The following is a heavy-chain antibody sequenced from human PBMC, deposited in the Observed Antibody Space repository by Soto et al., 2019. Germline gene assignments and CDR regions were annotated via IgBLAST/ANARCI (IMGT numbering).Heavy chain of an antibody. Sequence: QITLKESGPTLVKPTQTLTLTCTYSGFSLRTSGVGVGWIRQPPGKALEWLALIYSDDDKRYSPSLKSRLSITKDTSKNHVVLIMTIMDPVDTATYYCAHFISSSWKQGGWFDPWGQGTLVTVSS. J-gene: IGHJ5*02. D-gene: IGHD6-13*01. CDR3: AHFISSSWKQGGWFDP. CDR2: IYSDDDK. CDR1: GFSLRTSGVG. V-gene: IGHV2-5*02.